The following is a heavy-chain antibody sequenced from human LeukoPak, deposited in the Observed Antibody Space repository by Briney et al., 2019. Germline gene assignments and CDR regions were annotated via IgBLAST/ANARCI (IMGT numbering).Heavy chain of an antibody. J-gene: IGHJ4*02. Sequence: GGSLRLSCAASGFTFSSYSMNWVRQAQGKGLEWVSYISSSSSTIYYADSVKGRFTISRDNAKNSLYLQMNSLRAEDTAVYYCARGLVVVPAALDYRGQGTLVTVSS. D-gene: IGHD2-2*01. V-gene: IGHV3-48*01. CDR1: GFTFSSYS. CDR3: ARGLVVVPAALDY. CDR2: ISSSSSTI.